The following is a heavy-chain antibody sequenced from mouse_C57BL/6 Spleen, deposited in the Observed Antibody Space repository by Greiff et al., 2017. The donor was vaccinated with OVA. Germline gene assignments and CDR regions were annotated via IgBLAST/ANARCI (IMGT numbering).Heavy chain of an antibody. Sequence: EVKLQQSGPELVKPGASVKISCKASGYTFTDYYMNWVKQSHGKSLDWIGAINPNNGGTSYNQKFKGQATLTVDKSSSTAYMELRSLTSEDSAVYYCARRVFYHYVSSSHLGYWGKGTTLTVSS. V-gene: IGHV1-26*01. CDR2: INPNNGGT. CDR1: GYTFTDYY. J-gene: IGHJ2*01. CDR3: ARRVFYHYVSSSHLGY. D-gene: IGHD1-1*01.